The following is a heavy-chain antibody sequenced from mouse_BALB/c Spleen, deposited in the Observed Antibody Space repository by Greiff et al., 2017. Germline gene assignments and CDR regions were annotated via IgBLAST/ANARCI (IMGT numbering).Heavy chain of an antibody. CDR3: ARPFITTATGAMDY. CDR2: IDPANGNT. CDR1: GFNIKDTY. J-gene: IGHJ4*01. D-gene: IGHD1-2*01. Sequence: VQLKESGAELVKPGASVKLSCTASGFNIKDTYMHWVKQRPEQGLEWIGRIDPANGNTKYDPKFQGRATITADTSSNTAYLQLSSLTSEDTAVYYCARPFITTATGAMDYWGQGTSVTVSS. V-gene: IGHV14-3*02.